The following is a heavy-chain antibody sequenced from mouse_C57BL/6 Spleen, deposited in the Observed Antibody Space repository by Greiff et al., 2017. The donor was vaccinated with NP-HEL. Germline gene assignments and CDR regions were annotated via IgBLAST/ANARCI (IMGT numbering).Heavy chain of an antibody. D-gene: IGHD2-4*01. CDR1: GYTFTDYY. CDR2: IGPGSGST. J-gene: IGHJ3*01. Sequence: VQLQQSGAELVKPGASVKISCKASGYTFTDYYINWVKQRPGQGLEWIGKIGPGSGSTYYNEKFKGKATLTADKSSSTAYMQLSSLTSEDSAVYFCAREGGLYYDYDEKFAYWGQGTLVTVSA. CDR3: AREGGLYYDYDEKFAY. V-gene: IGHV1-77*01.